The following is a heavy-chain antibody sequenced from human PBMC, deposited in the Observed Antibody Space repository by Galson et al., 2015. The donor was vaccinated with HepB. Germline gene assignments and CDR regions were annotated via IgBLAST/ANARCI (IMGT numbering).Heavy chain of an antibody. V-gene: IGHV3-11*04. CDR2: ITTSGSAR. D-gene: IGHD4-17*01. CDR1: GFSFRDNY. J-gene: IGHJ4*02. Sequence: SLRLSCAASGFSFRDNYMSWIRQAPGKGLEWVSYITTSGSARYYADSVKGRFTISRVNAKTSLYLQLNSLRTEDTAVYYCARGDYGDKFDYWGQGTLVTVSS. CDR3: ARGDYGDKFDY.